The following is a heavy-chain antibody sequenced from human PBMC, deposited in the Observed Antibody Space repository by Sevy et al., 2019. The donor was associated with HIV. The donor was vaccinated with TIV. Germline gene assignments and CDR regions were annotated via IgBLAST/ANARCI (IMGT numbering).Heavy chain of an antibody. V-gene: IGHV3-33*01. Sequence: GGSLRLSCAASGFTFSSYGMHWVRQAPGKGLEWVAVIWYDGSNKYYAHSVKGRFTISRDNSKNTLYLQMNSLRAEDTAVYYCARVFGAATSIDYWGQGTLVTVSS. CDR1: GFTFSSYG. D-gene: IGHD6-13*01. CDR3: ARVFGAATSIDY. CDR2: IWYDGSNK. J-gene: IGHJ4*02.